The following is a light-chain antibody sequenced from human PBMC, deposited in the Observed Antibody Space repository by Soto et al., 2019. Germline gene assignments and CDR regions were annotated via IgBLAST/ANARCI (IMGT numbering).Light chain of an antibody. CDR2: QGS. J-gene: IGKJ4*01. CDR3: QQYDSYPLT. V-gene: IGKV1-5*03. CDR1: RSISNS. Sequence: DIQLTQSPSSLSASMGDRVTITCRASRSISNSLAWYQQRPGKAPKHLIYQGSTLQREVSSRFSGSGSGTEFTLTISSLQPDDFATYYCQQYDSYPLTFGGGTRVDIK.